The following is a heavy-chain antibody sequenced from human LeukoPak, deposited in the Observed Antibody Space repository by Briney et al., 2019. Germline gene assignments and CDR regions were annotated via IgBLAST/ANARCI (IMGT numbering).Heavy chain of an antibody. Sequence: SETLSLTCTVSGDSITSSSYYWGWIRQSPGKGLEWIGEINHSGSTNYNPSLKSRVTISVDTSKNQFSLKLSSVTAADTAVYYCARRGSKLYDYVWGSYRPYYYYMDVWGKGTTVTIPS. V-gene: IGHV4-39*07. CDR2: INHSGST. D-gene: IGHD3-16*02. CDR3: ARRGSKLYDYVWGSYRPYYYYMDV. CDR1: GDSITSSSYY. J-gene: IGHJ6*03.